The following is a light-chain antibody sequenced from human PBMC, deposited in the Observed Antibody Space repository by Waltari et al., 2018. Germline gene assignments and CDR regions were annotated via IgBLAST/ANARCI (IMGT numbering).Light chain of an antibody. Sequence: DIQMTQSPSSVSASVGDRVTITCRASQGISSWLALYQQKPGKAPKLLIYAASSLQSVVPSRFSGSGSGTHFTLTISSLQPEDFATYYCQQANTNTFPPTFGQGTKVEIK. CDR1: QGISSW. CDR3: QQANTNTFPPT. V-gene: IGKV1-12*02. J-gene: IGKJ1*01. CDR2: AAS.